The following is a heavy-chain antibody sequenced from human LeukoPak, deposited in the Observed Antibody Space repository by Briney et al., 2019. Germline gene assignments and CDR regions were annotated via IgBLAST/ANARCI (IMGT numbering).Heavy chain of an antibody. D-gene: IGHD6-6*01. CDR2: INHSGST. CDR1: GGSISSYY. J-gene: IGHJ4*02. CDR3: ARASIAARVFDY. V-gene: IGHV4-34*01. Sequence: SETLSLTCTVSGGSISSYYWSWIRQPPGKGLEWIGEINHSGSTNYNPSLKSRVTISVDTSKNQFSLKLSSVTAADTAVYYCARASIAARVFDYWGQGTLVTVSS.